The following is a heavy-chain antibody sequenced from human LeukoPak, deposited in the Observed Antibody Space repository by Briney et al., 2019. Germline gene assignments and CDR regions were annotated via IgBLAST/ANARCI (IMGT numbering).Heavy chain of an antibody. V-gene: IGHV3-23*01. CDR3: AKRARDVDY. CDR2: ISDSGGNT. CDR1: GFTFSSNV. J-gene: IGHJ4*02. Sequence: GGSLRLSCEASGFTFSSNVMSWVRQAPGKGLEWVSVISDSGGNTKYADSVKGRFTISRDNSKNTLHLQMNSLRAEDTAVYYCAKRARDVDYWDQGTLVTVSS.